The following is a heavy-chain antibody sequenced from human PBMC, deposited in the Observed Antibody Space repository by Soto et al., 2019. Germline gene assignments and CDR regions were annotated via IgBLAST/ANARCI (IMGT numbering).Heavy chain of an antibody. Sequence: QAQVVQSGPEVAKPGSSVKVSCKASEDIFGSSGFSWVRQAPGLGLEWMGGIIPVFGTTEYAEKFRGSVTSSAHDDKRTVYMELDSLTSDDPAVYYCAKGDTGEAATTWPLDLWGQGTLVTVSS. CDR3: AKGDTGEAATTWPLDL. V-gene: IGHV1-69*01. CDR2: IIPVFGTT. J-gene: IGHJ4*02. CDR1: EDIFGSSG. D-gene: IGHD5-12*01.